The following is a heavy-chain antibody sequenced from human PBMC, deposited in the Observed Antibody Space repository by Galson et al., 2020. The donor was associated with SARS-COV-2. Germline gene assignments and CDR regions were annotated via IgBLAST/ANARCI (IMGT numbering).Heavy chain of an antibody. V-gene: IGHV3-64D*06. CDR1: GFIFSDYA. CDR2: ISSNGGTS. Sequence: GGSLRLSCSASGFIFSDYAMHWVRQAPGKGLEYVSAISSNGGTSFYADSVNGRFTMSRDNSKHMFYLQMTALRLEDTAFYYCLSYSSTRQNHWGQGTLVTVSS. D-gene: IGHD2-2*01. CDR3: LSYSSTRQNH. J-gene: IGHJ5*02.